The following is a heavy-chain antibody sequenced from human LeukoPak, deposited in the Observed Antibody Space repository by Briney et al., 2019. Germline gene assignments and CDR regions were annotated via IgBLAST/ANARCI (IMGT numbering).Heavy chain of an antibody. D-gene: IGHD3-9*01. V-gene: IGHV1-69*06. CDR3: ARDLYYDILTGYWGDWFDP. Sequence: GASVKVSCKASGGTFSSYAISWVRQAPGQGLEWMGGIIPIFGTANYAQKFQGRVTITADKSTSTAYMELSSLRSEDTAVYYCARDLYYDILTGYWGDWFDPWGQGTLVTVSS. J-gene: IGHJ5*02. CDR2: IIPIFGTA. CDR1: GGTFSSYA.